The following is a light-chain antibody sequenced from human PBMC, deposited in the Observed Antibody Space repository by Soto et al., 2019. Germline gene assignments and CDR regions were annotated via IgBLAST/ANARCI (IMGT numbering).Light chain of an antibody. V-gene: IGKV3-15*01. J-gene: IGKJ5*01. CDR1: QSISDN. CDR3: QQYNIWPIT. Sequence: EVLMTQSPDTLYVSPGERVTLSCRASQSISDNLAWYQQKPGQGPRLLVYRASTRTLGIPARFSGSESGTEFTLTISSLXXXXXXXYYCQQYNIWPITFGQGTRLEIK. CDR2: RAS.